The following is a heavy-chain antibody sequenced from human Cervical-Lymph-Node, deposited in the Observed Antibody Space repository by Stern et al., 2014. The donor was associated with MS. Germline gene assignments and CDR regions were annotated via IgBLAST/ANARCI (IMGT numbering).Heavy chain of an antibody. CDR3: ASQYSSSWYVYFQH. D-gene: IGHD6-13*01. Sequence: VQLVESGGGVVQPGRSLRLSCAASGFTFSSYAMHWVRQAPGKGLEWVAVISYDGSNKYYADSAKGRFTISRDNSKNTLYLKMNSLRAEDTAVYYCASQYSSSWYVYFQHWGQGTLVTVSS. CDR1: GFTFSSYA. V-gene: IGHV3-30-3*01. CDR2: ISYDGSNK. J-gene: IGHJ1*01.